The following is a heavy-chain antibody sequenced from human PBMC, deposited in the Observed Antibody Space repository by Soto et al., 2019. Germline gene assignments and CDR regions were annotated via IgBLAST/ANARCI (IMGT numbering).Heavy chain of an antibody. CDR3: ARGRDGTGTEKWFDP. CDR1: GYTFTSYD. V-gene: IGHV1-8*01. Sequence: ASVKVSCKASGYTFTSYDINWVRQATGQGLEWMGWMNPNSGNTGYAQKFQGRVTMTRNTSISTAYMELSSLRSEDTALYYCARGRDGTGTEKWFDPWGQGTLVTVSS. D-gene: IGHD1-1*01. CDR2: MNPNSGNT. J-gene: IGHJ5*02.